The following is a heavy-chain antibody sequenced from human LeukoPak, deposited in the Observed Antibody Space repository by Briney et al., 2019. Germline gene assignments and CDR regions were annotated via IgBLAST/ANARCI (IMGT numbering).Heavy chain of an antibody. CDR1: GFTFTTNW. CDR2: IKQDGSEK. V-gene: IGHV3-7*01. D-gene: IGHD5-18*01. CDR3: AREYN. Sequence: GGSLRLSCAASGFTFTTNWMSWVRQVPGKGLEWVASIKQDGSEKYYVDSVKGRFTISRDNAKNSLYLQMNSLRADDTAVYYCAREYNWGQGTLVTVSS. J-gene: IGHJ4*02.